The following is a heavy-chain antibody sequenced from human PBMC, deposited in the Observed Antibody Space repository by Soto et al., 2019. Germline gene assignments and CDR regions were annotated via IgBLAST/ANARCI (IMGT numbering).Heavy chain of an antibody. Sequence: EVQLVESGGGLVQPGGSLSLSCAASGFTVSTYWMHWVRQDPGKGLMWVSRISTDGSTTTYADPVRGRFTSSRDTAENTLYLKMNSLRVEDTAVYYCAKDRVPYSDYGRYFDLWGRGNLVTVSS. CDR2: ISTDGSTT. V-gene: IGHV3-74*01. D-gene: IGHD4-17*01. CDR3: AKDRVPYSDYGRYFDL. CDR1: GFTVSTYW. J-gene: IGHJ2*01.